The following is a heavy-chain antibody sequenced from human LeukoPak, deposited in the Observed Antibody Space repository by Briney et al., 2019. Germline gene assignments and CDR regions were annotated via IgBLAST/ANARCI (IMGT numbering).Heavy chain of an antibody. D-gene: IGHD3-22*01. CDR1: GYTFTSYG. Sequence: ASVKVSCKASGYTFTSYGISWVRQAPGQGLEWMGWISAYNGNTNYAQKLQGRVTMTTDTSTSTAYMELRSLRSDDTAVYYCARTNYYYDSSGYYLDYFDYWGQGTLVTVSS. CDR3: ARTNYYYDSSGYYLDYFDY. J-gene: IGHJ4*02. CDR2: ISAYNGNT. V-gene: IGHV1-18*01.